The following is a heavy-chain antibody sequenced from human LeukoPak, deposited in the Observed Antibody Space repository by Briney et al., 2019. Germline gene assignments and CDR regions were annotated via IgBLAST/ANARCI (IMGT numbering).Heavy chain of an antibody. V-gene: IGHV4-4*07. J-gene: IGHJ4*02. CDR2: IEASGST. CDR1: GTTINNFH. CDR3: ARGHSGSYYAY. Sequence: PSETLSLTCTVSGTTINNFHWAWIRQPAGKGLEWIGRIEASGSTKYNSSLKSRVSMSVDTSKKQCSLSLSSVTAADTAVYYCARGHSGSYYAYWGQGTLVTVSS. D-gene: IGHD1-26*01.